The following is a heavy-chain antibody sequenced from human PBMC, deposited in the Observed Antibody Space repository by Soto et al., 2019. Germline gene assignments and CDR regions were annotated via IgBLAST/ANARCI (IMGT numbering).Heavy chain of an antibody. CDR1: GYTFTGYY. D-gene: IGHD4-17*01. CDR3: ARDALTTANYFDY. CDR2: INPNSGGT. J-gene: IGHJ4*02. Sequence: QVPLVQSGAEVKKPGASVKVSCKASGYTFTGYYMHWVRQAPGQGLEWMGWINPNSGGTNYAQKFQGWVTMTRDTSISTAYMELSRLRSDDTAVYYCARDALTTANYFDYWGQGTLVTVSS. V-gene: IGHV1-2*04.